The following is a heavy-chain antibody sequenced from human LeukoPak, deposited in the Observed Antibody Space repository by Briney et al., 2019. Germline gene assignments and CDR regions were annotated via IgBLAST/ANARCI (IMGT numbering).Heavy chain of an antibody. CDR3: ARDGPLDSSSWYLNY. CDR2: ISSSGSTI. J-gene: IGHJ4*02. D-gene: IGHD6-13*01. V-gene: IGHV3-48*03. CDR1: GFTFSSYE. Sequence: SGGSLRLSCAASGFTFSSYEMNWVRQAPGKGLEWVSYISSSGSTIYYADSVKGRFTISRDNAKNSLYLQMNSLRAEDTAVYYCARDGPLDSSSWYLNYWGQGTLVTVSS.